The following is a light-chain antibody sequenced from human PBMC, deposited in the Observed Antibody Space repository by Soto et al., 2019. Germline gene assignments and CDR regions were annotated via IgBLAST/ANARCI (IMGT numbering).Light chain of an antibody. V-gene: IGKV3-11*01. CDR2: AAS. CDR1: QSVGSS. Sequence: ETVLTQSPATLSLSPGEVATLSCRASQSVGSSLAWYHQKPGQAPSLLIYAASIRATGIPARFSGSGSGTDFTLTISSLEPEDFAIYYCQQRSNWPGAFGQGTKLEIK. CDR3: QQRSNWPGA. J-gene: IGKJ2*01.